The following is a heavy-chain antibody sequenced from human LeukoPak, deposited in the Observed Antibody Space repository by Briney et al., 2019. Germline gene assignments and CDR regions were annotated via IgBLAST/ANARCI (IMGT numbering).Heavy chain of an antibody. J-gene: IGHJ4*02. CDR1: GYTFTNYY. D-gene: IGHD6-19*01. Sequence: ASVKVSCKASGYTFTNYYMHWVRQAPGQGLEWMGVIIPSGGRTGYAQKVQGRVTVTRDTSTATVYMELSSLRSEDTAVYYCARGYNSGFDYWGQGTLVTVSS. V-gene: IGHV1-46*01. CDR3: ARGYNSGFDY. CDR2: IIPSGGRT.